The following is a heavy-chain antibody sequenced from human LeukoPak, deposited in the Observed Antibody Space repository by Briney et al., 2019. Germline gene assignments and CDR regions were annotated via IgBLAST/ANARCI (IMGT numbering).Heavy chain of an antibody. CDR3: ARERGGPGIAAAGHPFDY. J-gene: IGHJ4*02. CDR1: GFTFSSYS. V-gene: IGHV3-21*01. Sequence: GGSLRLSCAASGFTFSSYSRNWVRQAPGKGLEWVSSICSSSSYIYYADSVKGRFTISRDNAKNSLYLQMNSLRAEDTAVYYCARERGGPGIAAAGHPFDYWGRGTLVTVSS. D-gene: IGHD6-13*01. CDR2: ICSSSSYI.